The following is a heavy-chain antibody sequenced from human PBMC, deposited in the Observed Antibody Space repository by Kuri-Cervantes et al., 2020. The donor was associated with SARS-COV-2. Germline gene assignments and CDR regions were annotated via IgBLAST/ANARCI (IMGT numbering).Heavy chain of an antibody. CDR2: TNPNRGGT. D-gene: IGHD3-22*01. V-gene: IGHV1-2*02. CDR1: GYTFTGYY. Sequence: ASVKVSCKASGYTFTGYYMHWVRQAPGQGLEWMGWTNPNRGGTNYAQKFQGRVTMTRDTSISTAYMELSRLRSDDTAVYYCARAAEDSSGYYYGVYDYWGQGTLVTVSS. J-gene: IGHJ4*02. CDR3: ARAAEDSSGYYYGVYDY.